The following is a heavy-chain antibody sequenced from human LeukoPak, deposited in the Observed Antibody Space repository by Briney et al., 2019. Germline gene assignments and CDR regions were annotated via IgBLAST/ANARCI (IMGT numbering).Heavy chain of an antibody. CDR3: AKDTAREGELSLYSYYYYYGMDV. D-gene: IGHD3-16*02. Sequence: GGSLRLSCAASGFTFSSYAMSWVRQAPGKGLEWVSAISGSGGSTYYADSVKGRFTTSRDNSKNTLYLQMNSLRAEDTAVYYCAKDTAREGELSLYSYYYYYGMDVWGRGTTVTVSS. J-gene: IGHJ6*02. CDR2: ISGSGGST. V-gene: IGHV3-23*01. CDR1: GFTFSSYA.